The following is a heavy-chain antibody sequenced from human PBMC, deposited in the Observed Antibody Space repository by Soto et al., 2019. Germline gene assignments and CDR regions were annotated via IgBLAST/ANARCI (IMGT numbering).Heavy chain of an antibody. CDR2: IDPSDSYT. D-gene: IGHD2-21*02. Sequence: PGESLKISCQGSGYMFTNYWINWVRQVSGRGLEWLGSIDPSDSYTKYNPSFQGHVTISADKSTSTAYLQWSSLRASDTAVYYCASHNFFCGGDCNSSGMDVWGQGTTVTVSS. V-gene: IGHV5-10-1*01. CDR1: GYMFTNYW. J-gene: IGHJ6*02. CDR3: ASHNFFCGGDCNSSGMDV.